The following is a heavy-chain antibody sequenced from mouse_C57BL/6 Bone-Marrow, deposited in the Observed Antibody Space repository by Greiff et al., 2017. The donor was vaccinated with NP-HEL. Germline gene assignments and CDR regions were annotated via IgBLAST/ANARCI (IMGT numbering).Heavy chain of an antibody. D-gene: IGHD3-2*02. Sequence: QVHVKQPGAELVKPGASVKLSCKASGYTFTSYWMHWVKQRPGQGLEWIGMIHPNSGSTNYNEKFKSKATLTVDKSSSTAYMQLSSLTSEDSAVYYCARISSGSPYYFDYWGQGTTLTVSS. CDR3: ARISSGSPYYFDY. CDR1: GYTFTSYW. J-gene: IGHJ2*01. CDR2: IHPNSGST. V-gene: IGHV1-64*01.